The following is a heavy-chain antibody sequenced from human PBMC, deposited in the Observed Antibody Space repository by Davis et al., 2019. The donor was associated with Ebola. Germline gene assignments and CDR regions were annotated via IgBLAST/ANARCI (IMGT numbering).Heavy chain of an antibody. V-gene: IGHV1-18*01. Sequence: ASVKVSCKASVGTFSSHAISWVRQAPGQRLEWMGWISAYNGNTNYAQKLQGRVTMTTDTSTSTAYMELRSLRSDDTAVYYCARDRQYSSGGYYYYYGMDVWGQGTTVTVSS. J-gene: IGHJ6*02. D-gene: IGHD6-19*01. CDR3: ARDRQYSSGGYYYYYGMDV. CDR1: VGTFSSHA. CDR2: ISAYNGNT.